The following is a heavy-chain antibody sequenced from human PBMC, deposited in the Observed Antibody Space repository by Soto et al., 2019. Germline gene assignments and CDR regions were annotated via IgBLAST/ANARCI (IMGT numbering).Heavy chain of an antibody. J-gene: IGHJ4*02. V-gene: IGHV3-30*03. Sequence: QVQLVESGGGVVQPGRSLRLSCAASGFTFSSFGMHWVRQAPGKGLEWVAVASYDGSYKYYADSVKGRFTISRDNSKNAMYLKMNSLRAEDTAVYYCAIERSVVATTPDFDYWGQGTLVIVSS. CDR3: AIERSVVATTPDFDY. CDR2: ASYDGSYK. CDR1: GFTFSSFG. D-gene: IGHD5-12*01.